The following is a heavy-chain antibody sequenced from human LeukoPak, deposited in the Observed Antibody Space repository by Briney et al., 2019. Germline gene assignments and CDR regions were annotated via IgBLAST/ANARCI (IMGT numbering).Heavy chain of an antibody. CDR2: ISGSGGST. D-gene: IGHD2-21*02. V-gene: IGHV3-23*01. Sequence: WGSLRLSCAASGFTFSSYAMCWVRQAPGKGLEWVSAISGSGGSTYYADSVKGRFTISRDNSKNTLYLQMNSLRAEDTAVYYCAKEPVPYCGGDCYGFDYWGQGTLVTVSS. J-gene: IGHJ4*02. CDR3: AKEPVPYCGGDCYGFDY. CDR1: GFTFSSYA.